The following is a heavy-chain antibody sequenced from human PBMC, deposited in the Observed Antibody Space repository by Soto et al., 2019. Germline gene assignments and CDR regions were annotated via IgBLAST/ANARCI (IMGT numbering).Heavy chain of an antibody. CDR3: ARVGLAARPEARDY. D-gene: IGHD6-25*01. Sequence: SETLSLTCAVYGGSFSGYYWSWIRQPPGKGLEWIGEINHSGSTNYNPSLKSRVTISVDTSKNQSSLKLSSVTSADTAEYYCARVGLAARPEARDYWGQGTLVTVSS. V-gene: IGHV4-34*01. CDR1: GGSFSGYY. CDR2: INHSGST. J-gene: IGHJ4*02.